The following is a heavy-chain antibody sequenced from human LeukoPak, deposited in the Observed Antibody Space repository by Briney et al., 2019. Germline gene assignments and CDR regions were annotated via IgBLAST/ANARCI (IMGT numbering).Heavy chain of an antibody. J-gene: IGHJ4*02. V-gene: IGHV3-23*01. CDR2: ISGSGGTT. CDR3: AKAPEYDSYYFDY. Sequence: PGGSLRLSCATSGFTFNSYAMSWVRQAPGKGLEWVSSISGSGGTTYYADSVKGRFTISRDNSKNTLYLQMNSLRAEDTAVYYCAKAPEYDSYYFDYWGQGTLVTVSS. D-gene: IGHD6-6*01. CDR1: GFTFNSYA.